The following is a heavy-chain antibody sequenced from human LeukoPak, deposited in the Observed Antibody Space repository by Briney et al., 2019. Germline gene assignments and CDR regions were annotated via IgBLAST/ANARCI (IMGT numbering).Heavy chain of an antibody. CDR3: ARGGHNWFDP. Sequence: ASVKVSCKASGYTFTSYGISWVRQAPGQGLEWMGGIIPIFGTANYAQKFQGRVTITADESTSTAYMELSSLRSEDTAVYYCARGGHNWFDPWGQGTLVTVSS. CDR1: GYTFTSYG. V-gene: IGHV1-69*13. CDR2: IIPIFGTA. J-gene: IGHJ5*02.